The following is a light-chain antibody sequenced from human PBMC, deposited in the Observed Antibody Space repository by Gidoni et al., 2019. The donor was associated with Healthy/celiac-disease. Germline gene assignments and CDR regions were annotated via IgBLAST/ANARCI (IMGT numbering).Light chain of an antibody. CDR2: AAS. Sequence: DIQFTQSPSFLSASGGDRVTITCRASQGISSYLAWYQQKPGKAPKLLIYAASTLQGGVPSRFSGSGSGTEFTLTISSLQPEDFATHSCQQLSSSPLTFGPGTKVDIK. CDR1: QGISSY. J-gene: IGKJ3*01. CDR3: QQLSSSPLT. V-gene: IGKV1-9*01.